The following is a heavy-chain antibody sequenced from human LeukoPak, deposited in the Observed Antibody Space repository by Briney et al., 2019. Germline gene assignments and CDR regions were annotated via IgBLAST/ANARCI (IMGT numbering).Heavy chain of an antibody. CDR3: ARGVARHWYFDL. J-gene: IGHJ2*01. V-gene: IGHV4-34*01. CDR2: INHSGSA. CDR1: GGSFSGYY. D-gene: IGHD2-15*01. Sequence: SETLSLTCAVYGGSFSGYYWSWIRQPPGMGLEWIGEINHSGSANYNPSLKSRVTISVDTSKNQFSLKLYSVTAADTAVYYCARGVARHWYFDLWGRGTPVTVSS.